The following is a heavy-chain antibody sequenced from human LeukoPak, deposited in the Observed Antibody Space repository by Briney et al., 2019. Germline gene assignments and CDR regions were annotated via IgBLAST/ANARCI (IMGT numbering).Heavy chain of an antibody. CDR1: GYTFTSYG. D-gene: IGHD3-10*01. CDR2: ISAYNGNT. Sequence: ASVKVSCTASGYTFTSYGISWVRQAPGQGLEWVGWISAYNGNTNYAQKLQGRVTMTTDTSTSTAYMELRSLRSDDTAVYYCARDYYYGSGSYPDYWGQGTLVTVSS. CDR3: ARDYYYGSGSYPDY. J-gene: IGHJ4*02. V-gene: IGHV1-18*01.